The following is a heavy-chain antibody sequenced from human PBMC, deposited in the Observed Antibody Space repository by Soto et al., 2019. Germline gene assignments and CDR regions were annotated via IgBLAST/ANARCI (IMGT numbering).Heavy chain of an antibody. D-gene: IGHD6-13*01. CDR3: ARALGIAAAGNWFDP. V-gene: IGHV3-13*01. J-gene: IGHJ5*02. CDR2: IGTAGDT. CDR1: GFTFSSYD. Sequence: GGSLRLSCAASGFTFSSYDMHWVRQATGKGLEWVSAIGTAGDTYYPGSVKGRFTISRENAKNSLYLQMNSLRAGDTAVYYCARALGIAAAGNWFDPWGQGTLVTVSS.